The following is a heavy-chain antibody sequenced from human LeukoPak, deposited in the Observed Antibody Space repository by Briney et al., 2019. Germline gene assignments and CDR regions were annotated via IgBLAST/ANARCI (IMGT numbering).Heavy chain of an antibody. J-gene: IGHJ6*03. CDR1: GFTFSSYS. V-gene: IGHV3-21*01. Sequence: PGGSLRLSCAASGFTFSSYSMNWVRQAPGKGLEWVSSISSSSSYIYYAGSVKGRFTISRDNAKNSLYLQMNSLRAEDTAVYYCARGPARGGCYMDVWGKGTTVTVSS. CDR2: ISSSSSYI. CDR3: ARGPARGGCYMDV. D-gene: IGHD3-3*01.